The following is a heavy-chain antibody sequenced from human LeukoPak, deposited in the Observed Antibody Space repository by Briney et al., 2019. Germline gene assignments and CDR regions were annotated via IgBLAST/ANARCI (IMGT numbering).Heavy chain of an antibody. V-gene: IGHV4-34*01. CDR2: INHSGGT. CDR3: ARGIVVVPAAIEGGNWFDP. Sequence: PSETLSLTCAVYGGSFSDYSWTWIRQPPGKGLQWIGEINHSGGTNHNPSLMSRVIMSVDTSKNQISLKLSSVTAADTAVYYCARGIVVVPAAIEGGNWFDPWGQGTLVTVSS. D-gene: IGHD2-2*01. CDR1: GGSFSDYS. J-gene: IGHJ5*02.